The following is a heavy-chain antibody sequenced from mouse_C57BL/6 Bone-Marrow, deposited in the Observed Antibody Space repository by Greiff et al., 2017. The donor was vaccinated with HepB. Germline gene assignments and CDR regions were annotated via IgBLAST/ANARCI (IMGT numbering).Heavy chain of an antibody. J-gene: IGHJ3*01. Sequence: EVQGVESGGDLVKPGGSLKLSCEASGFTFSSYGMSWVRQTPDKRLEWVATISSGGSYTYYPDSVKGRFTISRDNAKNTLYLQMSSLKSEDTAMYYCARGGIYYGSSSAWFAYWGQGTLVTVSA. CDR1: GFTFSSYG. V-gene: IGHV5-6*01. D-gene: IGHD1-1*01. CDR3: ARGGIYYGSSSAWFAY. CDR2: ISSGGSYT.